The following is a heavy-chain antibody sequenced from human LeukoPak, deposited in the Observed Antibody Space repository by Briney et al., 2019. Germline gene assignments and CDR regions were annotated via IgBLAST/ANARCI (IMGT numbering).Heavy chain of an antibody. V-gene: IGHV3-53*01. Sequence: GGSLRLSCAASGFTFSSYSMNWVRQAPGKGLEWVSVIYSGGSTYYADSVKGRFTISRDNSKNTLYLQMNSLRAEDTAVYYCAKDTAMVRGHYYGMDVWGQGTTVTVSS. CDR3: AKDTAMVRGHYYGMDV. CDR1: GFTFSSYS. J-gene: IGHJ6*02. CDR2: IYSGGST. D-gene: IGHD5-18*01.